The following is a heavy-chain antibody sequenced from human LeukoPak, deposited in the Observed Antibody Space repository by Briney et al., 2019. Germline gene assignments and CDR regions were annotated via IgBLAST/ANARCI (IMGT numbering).Heavy chain of an antibody. J-gene: IGHJ4*02. V-gene: IGHV4-34*01. CDR3: ASRPYYYDSSGYYLDY. CDR1: GGSFSGYY. CDR2: INHSGST. Sequence: SEALSLTCAVYGGSFSGYYWSWIRQPPGKGLEWIGEINHSGSTNYNPSLKSRVTMSVDTSKNQFSLKLSSVTAADTAVYYCASRPYYYDSSGYYLDYWGQGTLVTVSS. D-gene: IGHD3-22*01.